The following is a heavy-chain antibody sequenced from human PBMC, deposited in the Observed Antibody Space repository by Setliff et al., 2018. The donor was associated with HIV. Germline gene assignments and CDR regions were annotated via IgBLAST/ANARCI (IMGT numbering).Heavy chain of an antibody. D-gene: IGHD1-7*01. CDR2: FYSSDII. V-gene: IGHV4-61*02. Sequence: SETLSLTCSVSGGSISDGGYYWSWIRQPAGKGLEWIGRFYSSDIIDYNPSLKSRVTISIDTSKNQFSLKLSSVTAADAAIYYCERDLGGRAPMRNYFDPWGQGTLVTVSS. CDR1: GGSISDGGYY. J-gene: IGHJ5*02. CDR3: ERDLGGRAPMRNYFDP.